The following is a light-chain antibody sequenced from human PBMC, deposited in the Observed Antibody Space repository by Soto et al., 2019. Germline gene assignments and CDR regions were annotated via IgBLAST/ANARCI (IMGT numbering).Light chain of an antibody. CDR1: SSNIGSNY. Sequence: QAVVTQPPSASGTPGQRVTISCSGSSSNIGSNYVYWYQQLPGTAPKLLIYRNNQRPSGVPDRFSGSKSGTSASLAISGLRSEDEADYYCAAWDDSLSGRGVFGGGTKLT. V-gene: IGLV1-47*01. J-gene: IGLJ2*01. CDR3: AAWDDSLSGRGV. CDR2: RNN.